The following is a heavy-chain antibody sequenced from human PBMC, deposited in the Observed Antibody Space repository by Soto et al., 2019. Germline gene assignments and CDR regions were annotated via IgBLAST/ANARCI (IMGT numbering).Heavy chain of an antibody. CDR2: IYYSGST. CDR1: GISVSTSDYY. Sequence: SETLSLTCTVSGISVSTSDYYWRWVRQPPGKGLDWIGNIYYSGSTFYNPSLRSRVTLSVDTSKNQFSLRLNSVTAADTAVYFCAGFVVPASRNSDFDYWGQGXLVTVYS. V-gene: IGHV4-39*01. CDR3: AGFVVPASRNSDFDY. J-gene: IGHJ4*02. D-gene: IGHD2-15*01.